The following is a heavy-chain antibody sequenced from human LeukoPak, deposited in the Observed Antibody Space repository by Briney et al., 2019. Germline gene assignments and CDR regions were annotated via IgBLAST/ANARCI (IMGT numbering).Heavy chain of an antibody. CDR2: MNPNSGNT. D-gene: IGHD2-8*02. CDR3: ARDRGGVNWFDP. V-gene: IGHV1-18*01. J-gene: IGHJ5*02. Sequence: GASVKVSCKASGYTFTSYDINWVRQATGQGLEWMGWMNPNSGNTNYAQKLQGRVTMTTDTSTSTAYMELRSLRSDDTAVYYCARDRGGVNWFDPWGQGTLVTVSS. CDR1: GYTFTSYD.